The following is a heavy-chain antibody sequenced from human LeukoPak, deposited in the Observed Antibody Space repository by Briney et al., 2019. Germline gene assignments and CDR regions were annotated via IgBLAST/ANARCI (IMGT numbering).Heavy chain of an antibody. J-gene: IGHJ4*02. V-gene: IGHV4-4*02. CDR2: VNLDGRT. CDR3: ARGGGVDRPLDF. D-gene: IGHD3-9*01. Sequence: PSDTLSLTCGVSGGPVSGTNWRNWIRQPPGKGLEWIWEVNLDGRTYLNPPLKSRLTTSVDQSETHVCLKLTSATAADTAVYYCARGGGVDRPLDFSGQGTLVTVSS. CDR1: GGPVSGTNW.